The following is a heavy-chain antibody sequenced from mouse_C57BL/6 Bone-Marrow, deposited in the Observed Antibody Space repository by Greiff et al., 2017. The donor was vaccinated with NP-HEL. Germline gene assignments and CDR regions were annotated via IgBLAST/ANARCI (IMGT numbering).Heavy chain of an antibody. Sequence: EVMLVESGGGLVQPGGSLELSCAASGFTFSDYYMYWVRQTPEKRLEWVAYISNGGGSTYYPDTVKGRFTISRDNAKNTLYLQMSRLKSEDTAMYYCARRYGNYDYAMDYWGQGTSVTVSS. D-gene: IGHD2-1*01. CDR1: GFTFSDYY. CDR3: ARRYGNYDYAMDY. V-gene: IGHV5-12*01. J-gene: IGHJ4*01. CDR2: ISNGGGST.